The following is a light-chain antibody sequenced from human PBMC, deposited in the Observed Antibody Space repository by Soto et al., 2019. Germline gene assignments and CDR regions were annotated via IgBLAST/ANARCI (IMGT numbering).Light chain of an antibody. Sequence: QSALTQPASVSGSPGQSITMSCTGTSSDVGGYNYVSWYQQHPGKAPNLMIYEVSNRPSGVSNRFSGSKSGNTASLTISGLQAEDDADDYCSSYTSSSTWVLGGGTKLTVL. CDR3: SSYTSSSTWV. J-gene: IGLJ3*02. V-gene: IGLV2-14*01. CDR2: EVS. CDR1: SSDVGGYNY.